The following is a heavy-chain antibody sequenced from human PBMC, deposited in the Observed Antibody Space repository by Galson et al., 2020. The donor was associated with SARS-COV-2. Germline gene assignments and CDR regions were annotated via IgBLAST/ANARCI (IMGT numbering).Heavy chain of an antibody. CDR1: GFTFSSYA. CDR3: AISLLWFGELFN. V-gene: IGHV3-30*01. CDR2: ISYDGSNK. Sequence: GGSLRLSCAASGFTFSSYAMHWVRQAPGKGLEWVAVISYDGSNKYYADSVKGRFTISRDNSKNTLYLQMNSLRAEDTAVYYCAISLLWFGELFNWGQGTLVTVSS. J-gene: IGHJ4*02. D-gene: IGHD3-10*01.